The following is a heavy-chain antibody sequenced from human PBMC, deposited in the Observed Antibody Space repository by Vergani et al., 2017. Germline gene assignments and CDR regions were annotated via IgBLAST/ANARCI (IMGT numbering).Heavy chain of an antibody. D-gene: IGHD2-2*01. CDR3: ARVGTSSNRDYFDY. V-gene: IGHV1-2*02. CDR1: GYTFTDYF. CDR2: INPNSGGT. J-gene: IGHJ4*02. Sequence: QVQLVQSGAEVKKPGASVKVSCKASGYTFTDYFMHWVRQAPGQGLEWMGWINPNSGGTNYAQKFQGRVTMTRDTSISTAYMELSKLRSDDTAVHYCARVGTSSNRDYFDYWGQGTLVTVSS.